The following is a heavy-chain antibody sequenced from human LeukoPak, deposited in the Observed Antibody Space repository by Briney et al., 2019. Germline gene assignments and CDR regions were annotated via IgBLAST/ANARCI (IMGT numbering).Heavy chain of an antibody. D-gene: IGHD6-19*01. J-gene: IGHJ6*03. CDR1: GGSISSSSYY. CDR3: ARGTYSSGWYGDYYYYMDV. V-gene: IGHV4-39*07. Sequence: NPSETLSLTCTVSGGSISSSSYYWGWIRQPPGKGLEWIGSIYYSGSTYYNPSLKSRVTISVDTSKNQFSLRLSSVTAADTAVYYCARGTYSSGWYGDYYYYMDVWGKGTTVTVSS. CDR2: IYYSGST.